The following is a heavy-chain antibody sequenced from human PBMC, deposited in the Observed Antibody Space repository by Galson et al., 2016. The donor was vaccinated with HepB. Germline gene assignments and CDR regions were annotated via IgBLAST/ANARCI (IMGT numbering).Heavy chain of an antibody. CDR3: VSGETGTARIRAFDM. V-gene: IGHV6-1*01. Sequence: CAISGDSVSSNTAAWNWIRQSPSRGLEWLGRTYYRSKWYNDYAVSVKSRITINPDTSKNQFSLQLNSVTPEDTAVYYCVSGETGTARIRAFDMWGKGTMVTVAS. J-gene: IGHJ3*02. CDR2: TYYRSKWYN. D-gene: IGHD1-7*01. CDR1: GDSVSSNTAA.